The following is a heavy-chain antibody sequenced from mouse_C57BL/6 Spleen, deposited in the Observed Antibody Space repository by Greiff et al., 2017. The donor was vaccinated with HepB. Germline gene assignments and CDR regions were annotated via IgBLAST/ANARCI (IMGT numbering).Heavy chain of an antibody. Sequence: EVQGVESGGGLVKPGGSLKLSCAASGFTFSSYAMSWVRQTPEKRLEWVATISDGGSYTYYPDNVKGRFTISRDNAKNNLYLQMSHLKSEDTAMYYCARDRYGTFDYWGQGTTLTVSS. J-gene: IGHJ2*01. CDR2: ISDGGSYT. V-gene: IGHV5-4*01. CDR3: ARDRYGTFDY. CDR1: GFTFSSYA. D-gene: IGHD1-1*01.